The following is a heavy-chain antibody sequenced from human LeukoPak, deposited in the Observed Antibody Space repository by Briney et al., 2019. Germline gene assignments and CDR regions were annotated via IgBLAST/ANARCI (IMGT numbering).Heavy chain of an antibody. D-gene: IGHD3-10*01. J-gene: IGHJ4*02. CDR2: TYDHVSIGNA. CDR3: ARSPRFGSGSYSIDY. Sequence: PSETLSLTCTVSGGSVSRVSYYWSWIRQSPGKVLERIGCTYDHVSIGNATSSTSLSSRVTISVDTSKNQSSLNLTSVTAADTAVYYCARSPRFGSGSYSIDYWGQGTLVTVSS. V-gene: IGHV4-61*01. CDR1: GGSVSRVSYY.